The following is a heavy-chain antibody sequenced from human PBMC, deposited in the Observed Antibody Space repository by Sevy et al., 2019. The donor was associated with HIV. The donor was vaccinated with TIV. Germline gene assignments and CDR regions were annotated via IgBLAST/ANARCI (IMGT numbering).Heavy chain of an antibody. D-gene: IGHD2-15*01. V-gene: IGHV3-30*18. CDR1: GFTFSSYG. CDR3: AKDQSAASTSDIVVVVAAPFDY. CDR2: ISYDGSNK. Sequence: GGSLRLSCAASGFTFSSYGMHWVRQAPGKGLEWVAVISYDGSNKYYADSVKGRLTISRDNSKNTLYLQMNSLRAEDTAVYYCAKDQSAASTSDIVVVVAAPFDYWGQGTLVTVSS. J-gene: IGHJ4*02.